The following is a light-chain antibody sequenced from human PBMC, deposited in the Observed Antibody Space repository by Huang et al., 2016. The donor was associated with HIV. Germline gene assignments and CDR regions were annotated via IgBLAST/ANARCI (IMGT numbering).Light chain of an antibody. V-gene: IGKV3-15*01. CDR3: QQYNDWPPWT. J-gene: IGKJ1*01. CDR1: QSVYSN. Sequence: EIVMTQSPATLSVSPGERATLSCRASQSVYSNLAWYQQKPGQAPRLLVFGASTRATDIPVRFSGSGSGTEFSLTINSLQSEDFAVYYCQQYNDWPPWTFGQGTKVEIK. CDR2: GAS.